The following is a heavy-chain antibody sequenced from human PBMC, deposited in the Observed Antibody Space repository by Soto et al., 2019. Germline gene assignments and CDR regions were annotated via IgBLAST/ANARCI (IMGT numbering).Heavy chain of an antibody. V-gene: IGHV3-23*01. CDR1: GFIFSDYA. CDR3: ARDRHGSDWYTYYFYTLAV. CDR2: ISGSGESI. J-gene: IGHJ6*02. D-gene: IGHD6-13*01. Sequence: EVHLLESGGGLVQPRESLRLSCAASGFIFSDYAMTWVRQAPGKGLEWVSGISGSGESIYYADSVEGRFTISRDNSKNTLYLQMNSLRGEDTAVYYCARDRHGSDWYTYYFYTLAVWGQGTTVTVSS.